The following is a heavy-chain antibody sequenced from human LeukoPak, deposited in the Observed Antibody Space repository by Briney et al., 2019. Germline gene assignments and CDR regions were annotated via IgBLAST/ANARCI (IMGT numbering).Heavy chain of an antibody. J-gene: IGHJ5*02. D-gene: IGHD3-22*01. CDR2: INHSGST. V-gene: IGHV4-34*01. Sequence: SETLSLTCAVYGGSFSGYYWSWIRHPPGKGLEWIGEINHSGSTNYNPSLKSRVTISVDTSKNQFSLKLSSVTDADTAVYYGARDGNHYYHSKGRNRLTSNWFDPWGQGTLVTVCS. CDR1: GGSFSGYY. CDR3: ARDGNHYYHSKGRNRLTSNWFDP.